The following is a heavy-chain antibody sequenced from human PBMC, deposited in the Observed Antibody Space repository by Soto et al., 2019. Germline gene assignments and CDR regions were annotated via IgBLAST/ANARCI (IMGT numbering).Heavy chain of an antibody. CDR3: ARDSCISTSCHGGGNSWFDP. V-gene: IGHV4-30-4*01. CDR2: IYYSGNT. Sequence: SETLSLTCTVSGGSISSGDYYWSWIRQPPGKGLEWIGYIYYSGNTHYTSSLKSRVTISVDTSKNQFSLKLSSVTAADTAVYYCARDSCISTSCHGGGNSWFDPWGQGTLVTVSS. J-gene: IGHJ5*02. CDR1: GGSISSGDYY. D-gene: IGHD2-2*01.